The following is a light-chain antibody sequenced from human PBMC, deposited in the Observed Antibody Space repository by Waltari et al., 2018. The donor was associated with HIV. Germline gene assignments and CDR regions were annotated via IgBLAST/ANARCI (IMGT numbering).Light chain of an antibody. V-gene: IGLV3-25*03. CDR3: QSADSGGTWDVV. CDR1: ALAKQY. Sequence: SYELTQLPSVSVSPGQTARITCSGEALAKQYAYWYQQKPGQAPVLMISKDNERPSGTPERFSGSSSGTTVTLTISGVQAEDEADYYCQSADSGGTWDVVFGGGTKLTVL. CDR2: KDN. J-gene: IGLJ2*01.